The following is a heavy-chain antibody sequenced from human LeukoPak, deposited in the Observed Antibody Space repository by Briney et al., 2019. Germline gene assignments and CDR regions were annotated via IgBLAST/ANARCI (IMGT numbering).Heavy chain of an antibody. CDR3: ASSDRGYCSSVTCYGQYIDY. Sequence: GRSLRLSCAASGFTFSSSSMHCVRQAPGKGLEWVAVISQDGSNKYFADSVKGRFTISRDNSKNTLFLQTNRLRAEETAVYYCASSDRGYCSSVTCYGQYIDYWGRGTRVTISS. CDR1: GFTFSSSS. V-gene: IGHV3-30*04. CDR2: ISQDGSNK. D-gene: IGHD2-2*01. J-gene: IGHJ4*02.